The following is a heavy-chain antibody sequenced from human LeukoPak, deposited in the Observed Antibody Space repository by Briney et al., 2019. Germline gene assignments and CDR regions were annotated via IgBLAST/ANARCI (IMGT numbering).Heavy chain of an antibody. Sequence: ASVKVSCKASGYTFTSYGISWVRQAPGQGLEWMGWISAYNGNTNYAQKLQGRVTMTTDTSTSTAYMELRSLRSDDTAVYYCAREGPRVVYSSSWYAYYYGMDVWGQGTTVTVSS. CDR2: ISAYNGNT. J-gene: IGHJ6*02. CDR3: AREGPRVVYSSSWYAYYYGMDV. V-gene: IGHV1-18*01. CDR1: GYTFTSYG. D-gene: IGHD6-13*01.